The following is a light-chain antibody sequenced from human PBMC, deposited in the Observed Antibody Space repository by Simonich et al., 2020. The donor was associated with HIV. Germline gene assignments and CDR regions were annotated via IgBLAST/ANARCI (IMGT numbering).Light chain of an antibody. CDR2: GAS. Sequence: EIGMTQSPATLSVSPGERATLSCRASQSVSNNLAWYQQKPGQAPRLLIYGASTRATGIPARFSGSGSGTEFTLTINSLQSEDFAVYYCQQCNNWPWTFGRGTKVEIK. J-gene: IGKJ1*01. CDR3: QQCNNWPWT. V-gene: IGKV3-15*01. CDR1: QSVSNN.